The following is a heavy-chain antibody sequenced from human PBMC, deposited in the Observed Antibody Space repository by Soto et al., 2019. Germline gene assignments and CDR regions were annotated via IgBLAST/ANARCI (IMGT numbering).Heavy chain of an antibody. Sequence: GASVKVSCKASGYTFTSYGISWVRQAPGKGLEWMGWISAYNGNTNYAQKLQGRVTMTTDTSTSTAYMELRSLRSDDTAVYYCARGFADDYTLLAWFDPWGQGTLVTVSS. CDR3: ARGFADDYTLLAWFDP. CDR1: GYTFTSYG. D-gene: IGHD4-4*01. J-gene: IGHJ5*02. CDR2: ISAYNGNT. V-gene: IGHV1-18*01.